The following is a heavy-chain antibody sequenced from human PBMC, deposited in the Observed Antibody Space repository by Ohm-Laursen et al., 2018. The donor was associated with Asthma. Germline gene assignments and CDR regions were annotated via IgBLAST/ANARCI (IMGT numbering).Heavy chain of an antibody. V-gene: IGHV1-18*04. Sequence: VSSVKVSCKASGYTFTSYGISWVRQAPGQGLEWMGWISAYNGNTNYAQKLQGRVTMTTDTSTSTAYMELRSLRSDDTAVYYCARGFSLYGDYEDRRDYWGQGTLVTVSS. CDR1: GYTFTSYG. CDR2: ISAYNGNT. J-gene: IGHJ4*02. D-gene: IGHD4-17*01. CDR3: ARGFSLYGDYEDRRDY.